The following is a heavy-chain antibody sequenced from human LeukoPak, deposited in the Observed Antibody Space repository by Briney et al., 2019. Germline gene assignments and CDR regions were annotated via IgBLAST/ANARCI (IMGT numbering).Heavy chain of an antibody. J-gene: IGHJ6*03. CDR2: IIPIFGTA. D-gene: IGHD2-15*01. V-gene: IGHV1-69*05. CDR1: EGTYSSYA. CDR3: ARAQDRGYCSGCSCYTPHFNYYYYYMDV. Sequence: ASVNVSCKASEGTYSSYAISWVRQAPGQGLEWMGGIIPIFGTANYEQKLNGRVTITTDESTSTAYMELSSLRSEDTAVYYCARAQDRGYCSGCSCYTPHFNYYYYYMDVWGKGTTVTVSS.